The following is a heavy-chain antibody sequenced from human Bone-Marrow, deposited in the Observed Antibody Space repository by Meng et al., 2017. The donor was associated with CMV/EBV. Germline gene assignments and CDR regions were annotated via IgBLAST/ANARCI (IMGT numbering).Heavy chain of an antibody. V-gene: IGHV1-69*05. J-gene: IGHJ4*02. D-gene: IGHD6-6*01. CDR3: ARLLTSSSEGDY. CDR2: IIPIFGTA. Sequence: CKASGGTFSSYAISWVRQATGQGLEWMGGIIPIFGTANYAQKFQGRVTITTDESTSTAYMELSSLRSEDTAVYYCARLLTSSSEGDYWGQGTLVTVSS. CDR1: GGTFSSYA.